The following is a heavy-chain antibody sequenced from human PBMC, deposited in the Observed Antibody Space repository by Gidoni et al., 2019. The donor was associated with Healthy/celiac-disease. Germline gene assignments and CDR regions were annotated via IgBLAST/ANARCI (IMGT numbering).Heavy chain of an antibody. Sequence: QLQLQESGPGLVKPSGTLSLTCAVSGGSIRRRNWWSWVRQPPGKGLEWIGEMYHRGSTNYNPSLKRRVTISVDKSKNQFSLKLSSVTAADTAVYYCARDRSGSGLGFYGMDVWGQGTTVTVSS. J-gene: IGHJ6*02. CDR2: MYHRGST. CDR3: ARDRSGSGLGFYGMDV. V-gene: IGHV4-4*02. D-gene: IGHD3-10*01. CDR1: GGSIRRRNW.